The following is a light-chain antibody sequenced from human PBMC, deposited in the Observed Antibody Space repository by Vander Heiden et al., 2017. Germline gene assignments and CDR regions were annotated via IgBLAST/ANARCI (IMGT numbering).Light chain of an antibody. J-gene: IGKJ2*01. V-gene: IGKV3-15*01. CDR2: GSF. CDR3: QHYNHWPPTYT. Sequence: EIVMTQSPATLSVSPGERATLSCRASQGVSTNLAWYQQKPGQAPRLLIYGSFTRATGVPARFSGRGSGTEFTLTISSRQSEDFAVYYCQHYNHWPPTYTFGQGAKLEIK. CDR1: QGVSTN.